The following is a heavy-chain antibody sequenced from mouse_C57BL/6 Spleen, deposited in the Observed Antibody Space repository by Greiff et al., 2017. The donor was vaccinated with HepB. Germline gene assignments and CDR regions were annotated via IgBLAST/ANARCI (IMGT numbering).Heavy chain of an antibody. Sequence: EVQLVESGGGLVKPGGSLKLSCAASGFTFSSYAMSWVRQTPEKRLEWVATISDGGSYTYYPDNVKGRFTISRDNAKNNLYLQMSHLKSEDTAMYYCARAEFTEGAMHYWGQGTSVTVSS. V-gene: IGHV5-4*01. CDR3: ARAEFTEGAMHY. J-gene: IGHJ4*01. CDR2: ISDGGSYT. CDR1: GFTFSSYA.